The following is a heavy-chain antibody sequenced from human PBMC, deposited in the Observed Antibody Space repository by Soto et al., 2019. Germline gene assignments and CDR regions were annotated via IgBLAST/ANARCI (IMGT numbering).Heavy chain of an antibody. Sequence: QVQLVQSGAEVKKPGSSVKVSCKASGGTFSSYAISWVRQAPGQGLEWMGGIIPIFGTADYAQKFQGRVTITADDFTSTAYMELSSLRSKDTAVYYCARNLGGNHYFYGMDVWGQGTTVTVSS. J-gene: IGHJ6*02. CDR2: IIPIFGTA. CDR3: ARNLGGNHYFYGMDV. V-gene: IGHV1-69*12. D-gene: IGHD3-16*01. CDR1: GGTFSSYA.